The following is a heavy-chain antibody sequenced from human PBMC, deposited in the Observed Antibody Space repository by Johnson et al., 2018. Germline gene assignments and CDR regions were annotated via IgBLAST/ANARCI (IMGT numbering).Heavy chain of an antibody. J-gene: IGHJ1*01. Sequence: VQLVQSGGGLVKPGGSLRLSCAASGFTFSSYRMNWVRQAPGKGLEWVSSISSSRSYIYYADSVKGRFTISRDNAKNSLYLQMNSLRAEDTAVYDCARAEDGSRGERDFQHWGQGTLVTVSS. CDR2: ISSSRSYI. V-gene: IGHV3-21*01. CDR3: ARAEDGSRGERDFQH. CDR1: GFTFSSYR. D-gene: IGHD3-22*01.